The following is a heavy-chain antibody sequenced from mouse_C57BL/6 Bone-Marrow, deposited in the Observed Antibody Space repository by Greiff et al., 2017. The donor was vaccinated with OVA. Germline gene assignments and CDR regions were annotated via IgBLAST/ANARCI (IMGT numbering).Heavy chain of an antibody. D-gene: IGHD2-2*01. CDR2: ISSGSSTI. V-gene: IGHV5-17*01. J-gene: IGHJ4*01. CDR1: GFTFSDYG. Sequence: EVQLVESGGGLVKPGGSLKLSCAASGFTFSDYGMHWVRQAPEKGLEWVAYISSGSSTIYYADTVKGRFTISRDNAKNTLFLQMTSLRSEDTAMYDCARRLLWLRAYYYAMDYWGQGTSVTVSS. CDR3: ARRLLWLRAYYYAMDY.